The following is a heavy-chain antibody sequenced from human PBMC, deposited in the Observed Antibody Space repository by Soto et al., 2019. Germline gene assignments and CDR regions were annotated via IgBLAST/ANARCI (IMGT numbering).Heavy chain of an antibody. CDR1: GGTFSSDD. CDR3: ARGDDSSGYAYDY. Sequence: QVQLVQSGAEVKKPGSSVKVSCKAPGGTFSSDDISWVRQAPGQGLEWMGKIIPMYSTTNYAQKFQGRITISADKSTNTVYMDLSSLRSEDTAVYYCARGDDSSGYAYDYWGQGTLVIVSS. D-gene: IGHD3-22*01. V-gene: IGHV1-69*06. J-gene: IGHJ4*02. CDR2: IIPMYSTT.